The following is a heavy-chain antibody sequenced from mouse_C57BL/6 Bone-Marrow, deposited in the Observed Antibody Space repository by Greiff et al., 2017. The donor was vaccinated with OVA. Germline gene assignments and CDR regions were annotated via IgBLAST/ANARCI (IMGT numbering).Heavy chain of an antibody. V-gene: IGHV1-64*01. CDR2: IHPNSGST. CDR3: ARAVVGGDWFAY. CDR1: GYTFTSYW. D-gene: IGHD1-1*01. J-gene: IGHJ3*01. Sequence: QVQLKQPGAELVKPGASVKLSCKASGYTFTSYWMHWVKQRPGQGLEWIGMIHPNSGSTNYNEKFKSKATLTVDKSSSTAYMQLSSLTSEDSAVYYCARAVVGGDWFAYWGQGTLVTVSA.